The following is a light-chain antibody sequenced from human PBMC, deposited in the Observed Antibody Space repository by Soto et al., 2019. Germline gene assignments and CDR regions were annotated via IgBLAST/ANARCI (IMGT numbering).Light chain of an antibody. J-gene: IGKJ1*01. Sequence: EIVLTQSPGTLSLSPGERATLSCRASQSVTSNYLAWYQQKPGQAPRLFIYGASSRATGIPDRFSGSGSGTDFTLTISRLEPEDFATYYCQQYSTYTPRTFGQGTKVDIK. V-gene: IGKV3-20*01. CDR3: QQYSTYTPRT. CDR2: GAS. CDR1: QSVTSNY.